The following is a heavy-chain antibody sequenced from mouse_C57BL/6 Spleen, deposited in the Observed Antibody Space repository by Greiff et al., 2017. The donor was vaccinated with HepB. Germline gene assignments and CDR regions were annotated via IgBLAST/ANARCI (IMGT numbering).Heavy chain of an antibody. J-gene: IGHJ3*01. CDR3: ARWGSSLAWFAY. Sequence: VKLQQPGTELVKPGASVKLSCKASGYTFTSYWMHWVKQRPGQGLEWIGNINPSNGGTNYNEKFKSKATLTVDKSSSTAYMQLSSLTSEDSAVYYCARWGSSLAWFAYWGQGTLVTVSA. V-gene: IGHV1-53*01. CDR2: INPSNGGT. D-gene: IGHD1-1*01. CDR1: GYTFTSYW.